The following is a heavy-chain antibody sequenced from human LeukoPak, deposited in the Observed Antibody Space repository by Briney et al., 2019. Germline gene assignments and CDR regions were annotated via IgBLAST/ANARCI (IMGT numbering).Heavy chain of an antibody. D-gene: IGHD6-6*01. CDR2: ISGRSDYI. Sequence: SGGSLRLSCAASGFTFRSSSMTWVRQAPGKGLEWVSSISGRSDYIYYADSVRGRFTISRDNAENSLYLQMNSLRAEDTALYFCVRGGSSSSGPSDYWGQGTLATVSS. V-gene: IGHV3-21*01. CDR3: VRGGSSSSGPSDY. J-gene: IGHJ4*02. CDR1: GFTFRSSS.